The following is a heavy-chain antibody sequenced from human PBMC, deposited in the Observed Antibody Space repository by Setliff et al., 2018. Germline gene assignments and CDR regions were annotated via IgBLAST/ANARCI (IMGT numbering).Heavy chain of an antibody. V-gene: IGHV1-24*01. CDR1: GYTLTELS. D-gene: IGHD6-13*01. J-gene: IGHJ4*02. CDR3: ATVEAITIAAAGTTIFDC. Sequence: GASVKVSCKVSGYTLTELSMHWVRQAPGKGLGWMGGFDPEDGETIYAQKFQGRVTMTEDTSTDTACMELSSLRSEETAVYYCATVEAITIAAAGTTIFDCLVQGTMVTVSS. CDR2: FDPEDGET.